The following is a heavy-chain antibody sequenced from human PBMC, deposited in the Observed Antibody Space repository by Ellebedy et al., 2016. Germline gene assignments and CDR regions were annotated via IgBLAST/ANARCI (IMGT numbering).Heavy chain of an antibody. V-gene: IGHV4-61*02. CDR2: IYTSGST. J-gene: IGHJ4*02. CDR3: ARDVCLYSSSPSFDS. D-gene: IGHD4-11*01. Sequence: SETLSLXXTVSGGSITSGAYYWSWIRQPAGKGLEWIGRIYTSGSTIYNPSLKSRVTMSVDTSKNHFSLELSSVTAADTAVYYCARDVCLYSSSPSFDSWGRGTLVTVSS. CDR1: GGSITSGAYY.